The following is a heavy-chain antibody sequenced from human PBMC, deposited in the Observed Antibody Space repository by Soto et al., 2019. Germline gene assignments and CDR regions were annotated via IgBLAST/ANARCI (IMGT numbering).Heavy chain of an antibody. Sequence: QVQLQESGPGLVKPSQTLSLTCTVSGGSISSGDYYWSWIRQPPGKGLEWIGYIYYSVSTYYNPSLKSRVTISVDTSKNQFSLKLSSVTAADTAVYYCARVSGVGSGSQWEPRRGYYFDYWGQGTLVTVSS. CDR2: IYYSVST. V-gene: IGHV4-30-4*01. CDR1: GGSISSGDYY. D-gene: IGHD1-26*01. J-gene: IGHJ4*02. CDR3: ARVSGVGSGSQWEPRRGYYFDY.